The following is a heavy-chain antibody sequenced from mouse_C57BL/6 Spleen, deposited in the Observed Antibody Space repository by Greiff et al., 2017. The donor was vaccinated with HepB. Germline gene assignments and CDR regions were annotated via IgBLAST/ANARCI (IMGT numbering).Heavy chain of an antibody. D-gene: IGHD2-3*01. V-gene: IGHV1-50*01. J-gene: IGHJ1*03. CDR2: IDPTDSYT. CDR3: ARSDGYYSWYFDV. Sequence: QVQLQQPGAELVKPGASVKLSCKASGYTFTSYWMQWVKQRPGQGLEWIGEIDPTDSYTNYNQKFKGKATLTVDTSSSTAYMQLSSLTSEDSAVYYCARSDGYYSWYFDVWGTGTTVTVSS. CDR1: GYTFTSYW.